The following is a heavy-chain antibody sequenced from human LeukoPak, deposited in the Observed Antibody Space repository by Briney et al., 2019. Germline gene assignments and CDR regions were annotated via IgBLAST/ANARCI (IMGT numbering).Heavy chain of an antibody. CDR3: ARVYCTNGVCYSNWFDP. CDR2: IIPIFGTA. J-gene: IGHJ5*02. V-gene: IGHV1-69*13. D-gene: IGHD2-8*01. CDR1: GGTFSIYA. Sequence: SVKLSRKASGGTFSIYAISWVRHAPGQGLEWMGGIIPIFGTANHAQKFQDRVPITAAESTSTAYMELSSLRSEDTAVYYCARVYCTNGVCYSNWFDPWGQGTLVTVSS.